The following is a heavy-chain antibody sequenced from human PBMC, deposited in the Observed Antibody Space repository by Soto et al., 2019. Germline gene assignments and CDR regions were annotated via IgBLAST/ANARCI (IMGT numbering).Heavy chain of an antibody. CDR2: IIPILGIA. D-gene: IGHD3-10*01. V-gene: IGHV1-69*08. Sequence: QVPLVQSGAEVKKPGSSVKVSCKASGGTFSSYTISWVRQAPGQGLEWMGRIIPILGIANYAQKFQGRVTITADKSTSTAYMELSRLRSADTAVYYCARELHLPMVRGAPAINAFDIWGQGAMVTVSS. CDR1: GGTFSSYT. CDR3: ARELHLPMVRGAPAINAFDI. J-gene: IGHJ3*02.